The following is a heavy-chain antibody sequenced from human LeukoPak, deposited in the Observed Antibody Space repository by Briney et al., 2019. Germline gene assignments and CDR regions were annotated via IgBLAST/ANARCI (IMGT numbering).Heavy chain of an antibody. V-gene: IGHV3-53*01. CDR3: ARGVEPLAANTLAY. CDR1: GFTVITND. D-gene: IGHD1-14*01. J-gene: IGHJ4*02. CDR2: LYSDGNT. Sequence: GGSMRLSCAASGFTVITNDMTWVRQAPGKGLEWVSVLYSDGNTKYADSVQGRFTISRDNSKNTLYLEMNSLSPDDTAVYYCARGVEPLAANTLAYWGQGTLVTVSS.